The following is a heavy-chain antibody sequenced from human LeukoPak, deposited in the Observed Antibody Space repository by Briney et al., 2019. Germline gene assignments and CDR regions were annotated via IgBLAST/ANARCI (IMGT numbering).Heavy chain of an antibody. CDR1: GGSISNNNW. Sequence: PSETLSLTCSVSGGSISNNNWWSWVRQSPGKGLEWIGNIYHSGTTHYNPSPKSRATISVDKSKNQFSLKLNSVTAADTAVYYCAIKPPSGWFGTGWLDPWGQGTLVTVSS. CDR3: AIKPPSGWFGTGWLDP. J-gene: IGHJ5*02. D-gene: IGHD3-10*01. CDR2: IYHSGTT. V-gene: IGHV4-4*02.